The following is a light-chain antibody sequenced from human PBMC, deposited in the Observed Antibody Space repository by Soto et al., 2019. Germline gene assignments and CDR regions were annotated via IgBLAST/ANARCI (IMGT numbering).Light chain of an antibody. CDR1: QSVSSY. CDR2: DAS. CDR3: QQRSNWPLLFT. V-gene: IGKV3-11*01. J-gene: IGKJ3*01. Sequence: EIVLTQSPATLSLSPGERATLSYRASQSVSSYLAWYQQKPGQAPRLLIYDASNRATGIPARFSGSGSGTDFTLTISSLEPEDFAVYYCQQRSNWPLLFTFGPGTKVDIK.